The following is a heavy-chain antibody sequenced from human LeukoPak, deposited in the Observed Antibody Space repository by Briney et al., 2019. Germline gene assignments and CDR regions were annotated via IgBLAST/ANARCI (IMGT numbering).Heavy chain of an antibody. CDR2: IKQDGSEK. J-gene: IGHJ6*02. CDR1: GFTFSSYW. V-gene: IGHV3-7*01. Sequence: GGSLRLSCAASGFTFSSYWMSWVRQAPGKGLEWVANIKQDGSEKYYVDSVKGRFTISRDNAKNSLYLQMNSLRAEDTAVYYCARDLITIFGVDYYYYGMDVWGQGTTVTVSS. D-gene: IGHD3-3*01. CDR3: ARDLITIFGVDYYYYGMDV.